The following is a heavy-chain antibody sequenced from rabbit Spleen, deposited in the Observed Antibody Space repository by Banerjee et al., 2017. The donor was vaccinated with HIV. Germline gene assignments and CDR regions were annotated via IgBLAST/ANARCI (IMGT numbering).Heavy chain of an antibody. J-gene: IGHJ4*01. Sequence: HLKESGGGLVQPGGSLKLSCTASGFTLSTYYMNWVRQAPGKGLEWIGYIDPVFGITYYANWVNGRFSISRENAQNTVFLQMTSLTAADTATYFCARRVTSESGGYYNLWGPGTLVTVS. CDR2: IDPVFGIT. D-gene: IGHD1-1*01. CDR1: GFTLSTYY. V-gene: IGHV1S7*01. CDR3: ARRVTSESGGYYNL.